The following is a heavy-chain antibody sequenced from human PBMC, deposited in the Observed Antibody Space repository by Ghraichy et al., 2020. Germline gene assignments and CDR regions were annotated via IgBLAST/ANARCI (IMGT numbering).Heavy chain of an antibody. Sequence: GGSLRLSCAASGFTFSSYWMSWVRQAPGKGLEWVANIKQDGSEKYYVDSVKGRFTISRDNAKNSLYLQMNSLRAEDTAVYYCAGRGYYGSGRNIWYFDLWGRGTLVTVSS. CDR2: IKQDGSEK. V-gene: IGHV3-7*05. J-gene: IGHJ2*01. CDR3: AGRGYYGSGRNIWYFDL. D-gene: IGHD3-10*01. CDR1: GFTFSSYW.